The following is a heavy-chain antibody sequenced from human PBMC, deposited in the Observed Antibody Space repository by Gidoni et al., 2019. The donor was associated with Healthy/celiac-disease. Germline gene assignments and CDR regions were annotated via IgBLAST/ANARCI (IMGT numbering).Heavy chain of an antibody. Sequence: QVQLVESGGGVVQPGRSLRLSCAASGFTFSSYGMHWVRQAPGNGLEWVAVISYDGSNKYYADAVKGRFTISRDNSKNTLYLQMNSLRAEDTAVYYCAKDLDCSSTSCYATPYYYYYYGMDVWGQGTTVTVSS. D-gene: IGHD2-2*01. V-gene: IGHV3-30*18. J-gene: IGHJ6*02. CDR3: AKDLDCSSTSCYATPYYYYYYGMDV. CDR2: ISYDGSNK. CDR1: GFTFSSYG.